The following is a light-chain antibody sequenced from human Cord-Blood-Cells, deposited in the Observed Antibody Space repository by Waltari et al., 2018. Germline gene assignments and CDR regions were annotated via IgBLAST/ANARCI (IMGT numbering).Light chain of an antibody. CDR2: DGS. CDR3: SSYTSSSTV. CDR1: SSDVGGYNY. V-gene: IGLV2-14*03. J-gene: IGLJ1*01. Sequence: QSALTQPASVPGSPGQSITISCTGTSSDVGGYNYVSWYQQHPGKAPKLMIYDGSNRPSGVSNRFSGSKSGNTASLTISGLQAEDEADYYCSSYTSSSTVFGTGTKVTVL.